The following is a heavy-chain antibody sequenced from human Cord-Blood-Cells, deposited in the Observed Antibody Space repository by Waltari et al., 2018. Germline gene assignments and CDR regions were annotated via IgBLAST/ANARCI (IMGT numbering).Heavy chain of an antibody. D-gene: IGHD6-6*01. CDR1: GFAFSSYG. Sequence: GFAFSSYGMHWVRQAPGKGLEWVAFIRYDGSNKYYADSVKGRFTISRDNSKITLYLQMNSLRAEDTAVYYCAKSRLSGDRDAFDIWGQGTMVTVSS. CDR2: IRYDGSNK. J-gene: IGHJ3*02. V-gene: IGHV3-30*02. CDR3: AKSRLSGDRDAFDI.